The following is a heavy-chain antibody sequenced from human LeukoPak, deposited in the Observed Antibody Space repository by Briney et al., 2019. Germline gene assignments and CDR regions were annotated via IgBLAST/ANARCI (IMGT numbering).Heavy chain of an antibody. CDR1: GGSFSGYY. Sequence: SETLSLTCAVHGGSFSGYYWTWIRQPPGKGLEWIGEINHSGRTNYNPSLKSRVTISVDTSKNQFSLKLSSVTAADTAVYYCARPLGYCSTTRCPQPWFDLWGQGTLVTVSS. J-gene: IGHJ5*02. D-gene: IGHD2-2*01. CDR2: INHSGRT. V-gene: IGHV4-34*01. CDR3: ARPLGYCSTTRCPQPWFDL.